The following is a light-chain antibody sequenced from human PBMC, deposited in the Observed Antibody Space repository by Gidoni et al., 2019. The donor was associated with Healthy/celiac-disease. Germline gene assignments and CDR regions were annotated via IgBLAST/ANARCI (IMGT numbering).Light chain of an antibody. Sequence: SSKLTQDPAVAVAFGQTVRITCQGDSLRSYYASWYQQKPGQAPVLVIYGKNNRPSGIPDRFSGSSSGNTASLTITGAQAEDEADYYCNSRDSSGNHLYVVFGGGTKLTVL. CDR1: SLRSYY. V-gene: IGLV3-19*01. CDR3: NSRDSSGNHLYVV. CDR2: GKN. J-gene: IGLJ2*01.